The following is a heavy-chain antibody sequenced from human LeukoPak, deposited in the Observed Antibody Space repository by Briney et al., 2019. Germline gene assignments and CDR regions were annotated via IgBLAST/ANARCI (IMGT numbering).Heavy chain of an antibody. CDR3: ARANYGGFDY. CDR1: GFSISSGYY. J-gene: IGHJ4*02. D-gene: IGHD5-24*01. V-gene: IGHV4-38-2*02. CDR2: IYRSGST. Sequence: SETLSLTCIVSGFSISSGYYWGWMRQPPGKGLEWIGNIYRSGSTYYNPSLKSRVTISVDTSKNQFSLRLTSVTAADTAMYYCARANYGGFDYWGQGTLVPVSS.